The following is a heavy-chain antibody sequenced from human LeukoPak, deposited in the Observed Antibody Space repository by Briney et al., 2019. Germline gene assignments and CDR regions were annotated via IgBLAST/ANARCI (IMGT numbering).Heavy chain of an antibody. CDR3: ARANNSSRHN. CDR1: GFTFSSNW. J-gene: IGHJ4*02. CDR2: IKPDGSAG. Sequence: PGGSLRLSCATSGFTFSSNWMSWVRHVPGRGLDWVANIKPDGSAGYYAASVKGRFTVSRDNAKNSLYLQMNSLRVEDTAVYYCARANNSSRHNWGQGTPVTVSS. D-gene: IGHD6-13*01. V-gene: IGHV3-7*01.